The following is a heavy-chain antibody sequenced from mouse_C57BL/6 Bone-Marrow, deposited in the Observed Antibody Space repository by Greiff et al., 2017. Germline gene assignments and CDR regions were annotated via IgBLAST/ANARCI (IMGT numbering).Heavy chain of an antibody. D-gene: IGHD3-2*02. CDR1: GYTFTSYW. CDR3: ARSDSSGYVAWFAY. J-gene: IGHJ3*01. CDR2: IHPNSGST. Sequence: QVQLQQPGAELVKPGASVKLSCKASGYTFTSYWMHWVKQRPGQGLEWIGMIHPNSGSTNYNEKFKSKATLTVDKSSSTAYMQLSSLTSEDSAVYYCARSDSSGYVAWFAYWGQGTLVTVSA. V-gene: IGHV1-64*01.